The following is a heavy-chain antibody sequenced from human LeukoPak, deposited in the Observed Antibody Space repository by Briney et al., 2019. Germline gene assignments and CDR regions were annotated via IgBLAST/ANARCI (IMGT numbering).Heavy chain of an antibody. Sequence: SETLSLTCTVSGGSISSSSYYWDWIRQPPGKGLEWIGSIYYSGSTYYNPSLKGRVTISVDTPENQFSLKLSSVTAADTAVYYCARRYDWNYVYFDYWGQGTLVTVSS. CDR1: GGSISSSSYY. CDR2: IYYSGST. D-gene: IGHD1-7*01. V-gene: IGHV4-39*01. J-gene: IGHJ4*02. CDR3: ARRYDWNYVYFDY.